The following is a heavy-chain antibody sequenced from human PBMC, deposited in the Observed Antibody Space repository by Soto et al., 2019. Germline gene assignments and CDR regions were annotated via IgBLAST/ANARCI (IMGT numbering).Heavy chain of an antibody. CDR2: SRPDTDDR. D-gene: IGHD1-26*01. J-gene: IGHJ4*02. V-gene: IGHV3-7*04. CDR3: AREDGTFDY. CDR1: GFNFSRYW. Sequence: VQLVESGGGLVQPGGSLRLSCAASGFNFSRYWMNWVRQAPGKGLEWVANSRPDTDDRFHADSVRGRFSISRDNAKKSLFLQMNNLRVEDTAVYYCAREDGTFDYWGQGTLVTVSS.